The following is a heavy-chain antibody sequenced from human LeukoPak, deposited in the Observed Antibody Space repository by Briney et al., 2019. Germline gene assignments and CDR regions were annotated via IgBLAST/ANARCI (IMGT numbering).Heavy chain of an antibody. CDR3: AREGVAGTGYYFDY. CDR2: ISSSSSYI. J-gene: IGHJ4*02. D-gene: IGHD6-19*01. Sequence: AGGSLRLSCAASGFTFSSYSMNWVRQAPGKGLEWVSSISSSSSYIYYADSVKGRFTISRDSAKNSLYLQMNSLRAEDTAVYYCAREGVAGTGYYFDYWGQGTLVTVSS. V-gene: IGHV3-21*01. CDR1: GFTFSSYS.